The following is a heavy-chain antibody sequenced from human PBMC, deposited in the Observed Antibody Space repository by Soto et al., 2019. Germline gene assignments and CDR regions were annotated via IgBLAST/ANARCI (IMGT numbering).Heavy chain of an antibody. V-gene: IGHV3-30-3*01. Sequence: QVQLVESGGGLVKPGGSLRLSCAASGFTFSSYAMHWVRQAPGKGLEWVAVISYDGSNKYYADSVKGRFTISRDNSKNTLYLQMNSLRAEDTAVYYCAREDSSRIFDYWGQGTLVTVSS. D-gene: IGHD6-13*01. CDR3: AREDSSRIFDY. CDR2: ISYDGSNK. CDR1: GFTFSSYA. J-gene: IGHJ4*02.